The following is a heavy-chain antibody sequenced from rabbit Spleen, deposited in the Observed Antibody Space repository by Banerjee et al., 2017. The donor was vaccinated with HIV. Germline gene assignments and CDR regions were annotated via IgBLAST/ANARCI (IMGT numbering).Heavy chain of an antibody. D-gene: IGHD1-1*01. CDR1: GFSFSSSYW. CDR2: IDIGSSGIT. Sequence: QSLEESGGDLVKPGASLTLTCTASGFSFSSSYWICWVRQAPGKGLEWIACIDIGSSGITYYANWVNGRFTISSHNAQNTLYLQLNSLTVADTATYFCVRGASSSGYYNLWGPGTLVTVS. CDR3: VRGASSSGYYNL. V-gene: IGHV1S40*01. J-gene: IGHJ4*01.